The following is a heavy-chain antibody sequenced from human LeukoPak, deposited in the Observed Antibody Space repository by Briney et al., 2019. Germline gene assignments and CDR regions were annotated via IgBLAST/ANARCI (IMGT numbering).Heavy chain of an antibody. J-gene: IGHJ4*02. CDR3: AKLTYGSGTYGAFDY. CDR1: GFTFSSYG. CDR2: ISGSGGST. V-gene: IGHV3-23*01. Sequence: GGSLRLSCAASGFTFSSYGMSWVRQAPGKGLEWVSAISGSGGSTYYADSVKGRFTISRDNSKNTLYLQMNSLRAEDTAVYYCAKLTYGSGTYGAFDYWGQGTLVTAST. D-gene: IGHD3-10*01.